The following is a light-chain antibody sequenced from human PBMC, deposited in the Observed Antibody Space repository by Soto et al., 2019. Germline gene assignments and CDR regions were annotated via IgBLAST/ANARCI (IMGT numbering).Light chain of an antibody. Sequence: PGTLSFSSGGKATLSCQASQSVSSSYLAWYQQKPGQAPRILIFAASSRATGIPDRFSGSGSGTDFTLTISSLEPEDFAVYYCQLRDYWQVRFGHRRRPEI. J-gene: IGKJ5*01. CDR2: AAS. CDR3: QLRDYWQVR. V-gene: IGKV3D-20*02. CDR1: QSVSSSY.